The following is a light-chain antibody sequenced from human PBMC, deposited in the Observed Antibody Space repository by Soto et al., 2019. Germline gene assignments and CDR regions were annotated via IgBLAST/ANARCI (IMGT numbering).Light chain of an antibody. CDR3: QQYGGSPWT. CDR1: QSVSSY. Sequence: EIVLTQSPGTLSLSPGERAVLSCRASQSVSSYLAWYQQKPGQTPSLLIYGVSTRATGVSDRFSGSGSGTDFTLTISRLDPTDFAVYFCQQYGGSPWTFGRGTKVEI. J-gene: IGKJ1*01. CDR2: GVS. V-gene: IGKV3-20*01.